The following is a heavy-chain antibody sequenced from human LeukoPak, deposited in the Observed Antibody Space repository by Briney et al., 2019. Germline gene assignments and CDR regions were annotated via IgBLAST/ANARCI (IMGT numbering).Heavy chain of an antibody. Sequence: ASVKVSCKASGYTFTSYGISWVRQAPGQGLEWMGWISAYNGNTNYAQKLQGRVTMTTDTSTSTAYMELRSLRSNDTAVYYCARGGASGSGSYYLLDYWGQGTLVTVSS. V-gene: IGHV1-18*01. CDR2: ISAYNGNT. D-gene: IGHD3-10*01. J-gene: IGHJ4*02. CDR1: GYTFTSYG. CDR3: ARGGASGSGSYYLLDY.